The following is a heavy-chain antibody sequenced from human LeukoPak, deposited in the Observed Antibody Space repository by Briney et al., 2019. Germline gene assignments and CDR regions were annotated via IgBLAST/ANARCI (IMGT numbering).Heavy chain of an antibody. CDR1: GFTFSNYW. CDR3: ARESELLWFGESPSY. Sequence: GGSLRLSCAASGFTFSNYWMHWVRQAPGKGLVWVSRINSDGSSTSYADSVKGRFTISRDNAKNTLYLQMNSLRAEDTAVYYCARESELLWFGESPSYWGQGTLVTVSS. CDR2: INSDGSST. J-gene: IGHJ4*02. V-gene: IGHV3-74*01. D-gene: IGHD3-10*01.